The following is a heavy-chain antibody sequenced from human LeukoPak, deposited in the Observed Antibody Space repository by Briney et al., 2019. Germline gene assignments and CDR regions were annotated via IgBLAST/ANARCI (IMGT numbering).Heavy chain of an antibody. CDR3: ARAPARGVGATTLVLFDY. V-gene: IGHV1-2*02. Sequence: ASVKVSCKASGGTFSSYAISWVRQAPGQGLEWMGWINPNSGGTNYAQKFQGRVTMTRDTSISTAYMELSRLRSDDTAVYYCARAPARGVGATTLVLFDYWGQGTLVTVSS. J-gene: IGHJ4*02. D-gene: IGHD1-26*01. CDR2: INPNSGGT. CDR1: GGTFSSYA.